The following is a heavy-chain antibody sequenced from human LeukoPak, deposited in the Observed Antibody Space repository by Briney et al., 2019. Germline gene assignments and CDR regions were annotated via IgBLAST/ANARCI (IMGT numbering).Heavy chain of an antibody. CDR2: ISGSGSST. J-gene: IGHJ4*02. CDR1: GFTFSSYA. CDR3: AKDRYCSGGSCYSGFDY. Sequence: GASLRLSCAASGFTFSSYAMSWVGQAPGKGLGWVSAISGSGSSTYYADSVKGRFTISRDNSKNTLYLQMNSLRAEDTAVYYCAKDRYCSGGSCYSGFDYWGQGTLVTVSS. V-gene: IGHV3-23*01. D-gene: IGHD2-15*01.